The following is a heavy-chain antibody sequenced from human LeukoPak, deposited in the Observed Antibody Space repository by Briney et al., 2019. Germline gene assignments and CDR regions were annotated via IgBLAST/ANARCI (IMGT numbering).Heavy chain of an antibody. D-gene: IGHD6-19*01. CDR3: AKALSPVAGTFDY. CDR1: GFTFDDYA. CDR2: ISWNSGSI. Sequence: QTGGSLRLSCAASGFTFDDYAMHWVRQAPGKGLEWASGISWNSGSIGYADSVKGRFTISRDNAKNSLYLQMNSLRAEDTALYYCAKALSPVAGTFDYWGQGTLVTVSS. V-gene: IGHV3-9*01. J-gene: IGHJ4*02.